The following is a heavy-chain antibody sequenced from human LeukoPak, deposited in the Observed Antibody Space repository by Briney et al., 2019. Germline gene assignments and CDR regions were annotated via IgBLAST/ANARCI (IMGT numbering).Heavy chain of an antibody. J-gene: IGHJ4*02. D-gene: IGHD3-22*01. CDR2: IRAYNCNR. V-gene: IGHV1-18*04. CDR3: ARDPGPYYESGGAYAY. Sequence: ASVKVSCKASDYTCSSYCITCVRQVPGQVRDGMVWIRAYNCNRNYAQNLQVRGTMPADTSTSTAYLELRSLTSDDPAVYYCARDPGPYYESGGAYAYWGQGTLVTVSS. CDR1: DYTCSSYC.